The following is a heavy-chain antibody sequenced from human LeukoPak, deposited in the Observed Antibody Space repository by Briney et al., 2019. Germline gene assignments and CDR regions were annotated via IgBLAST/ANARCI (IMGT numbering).Heavy chain of an antibody. CDR2: ISSSSTYI. Sequence: GGSLRLSCAASGFTFSYYTINWVRQAPGKGLEWVSSISSSSTYIHYADSVKGRFTISRDNAKNSLYLQMNSLRAEDTAVYYCAKEDESTARSYFDYWGQGTLVTVSS. V-gene: IGHV3-21*06. J-gene: IGHJ4*02. CDR3: AKEDESTARSYFDY. D-gene: IGHD6-6*01. CDR1: GFTFSYYT.